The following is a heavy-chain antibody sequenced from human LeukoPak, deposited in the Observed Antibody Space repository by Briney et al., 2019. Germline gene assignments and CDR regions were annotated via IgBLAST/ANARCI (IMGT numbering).Heavy chain of an antibody. Sequence: PGGSLRLSCAASGFTFSSYSMNWVRQAPGKGLEWVSSISSSSSYIYYADSVKGRFTISRDNAKNSLYLQMNSLRAEDTAVYYCARDFVSEEGMDVWGQGTTVTVSS. D-gene: IGHD2-15*01. J-gene: IGHJ6*02. V-gene: IGHV3-21*01. CDR2: ISSSSSYI. CDR3: ARDFVSEEGMDV. CDR1: GFTFSSYS.